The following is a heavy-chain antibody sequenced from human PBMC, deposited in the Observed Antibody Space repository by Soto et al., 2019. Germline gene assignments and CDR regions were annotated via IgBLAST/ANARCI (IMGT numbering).Heavy chain of an antibody. CDR1: GFTFSSYA. Sequence: EVQLLESGGGLVQPGGSLRVSCAASGFTFSSYAMSWVRQAPGKGLEWVSAISGSGGTTYYADSVKGRFTISRDNSKNTLYLQMNSLRVEDTAVYYCAKEPLAQGSGWYADHWGQGTLVIVSS. CDR2: ISGSGGTT. V-gene: IGHV3-23*01. D-gene: IGHD6-19*01. J-gene: IGHJ4*02. CDR3: AKEPLAQGSGWYADH.